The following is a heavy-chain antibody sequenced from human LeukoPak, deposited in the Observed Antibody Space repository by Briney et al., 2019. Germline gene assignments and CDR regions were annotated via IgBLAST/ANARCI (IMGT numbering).Heavy chain of an antibody. CDR1: GYTFTSYA. V-gene: IGHV7-4-1*02. CDR2: INTNTGNP. Sequence: ASVKVSCKASGYTFTSYAMNWVRQAPGQGLEWMGWINTNTGNPTYAQGFTGRFVFSLDTSVSTAYLQISSLKAEDTAVYYCARDLPSIAVADGDYWGQGTLVTVSS. D-gene: IGHD6-19*01. J-gene: IGHJ4*02. CDR3: ARDLPSIAVADGDY.